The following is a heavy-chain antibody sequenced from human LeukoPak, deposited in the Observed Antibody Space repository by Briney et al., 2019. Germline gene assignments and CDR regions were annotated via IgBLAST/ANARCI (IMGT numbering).Heavy chain of an antibody. V-gene: IGHV1-18*01. CDR1: GYTFTNYG. J-gene: IGHJ6*03. Sequence: GASVKVSCKASGYTFTNYGISWVRQAPGQGLEWMGWISVYNAKTTYAHNLQGRFTLTTDTSTSTAYMELRSLTSDDTAVYYCARDGPGDSDYYYYYMDVWGKGTTVIVSS. D-gene: IGHD2-21*01. CDR3: ARDGPGDSDYYYYYMDV. CDR2: ISVYNAKT.